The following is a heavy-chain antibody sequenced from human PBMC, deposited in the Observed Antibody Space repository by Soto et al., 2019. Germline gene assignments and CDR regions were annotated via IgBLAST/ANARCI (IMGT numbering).Heavy chain of an antibody. D-gene: IGHD6-6*01. CDR1: GFTFISYA. CDR3: ARDPFISSSYYYYGMDV. CDR2: ISYDGSNK. V-gene: IGHV3-30-3*01. Sequence: GGSLRLSCAASGFTFISYAMHWVRQAPGKGLEWVAVISYDGSNKYYADSVKGRFTISRDNSKNTLYLQMNSLRAEDTAVYYCARDPFISSSYYYYGMDVWGQGTTVTVSS. J-gene: IGHJ6*02.